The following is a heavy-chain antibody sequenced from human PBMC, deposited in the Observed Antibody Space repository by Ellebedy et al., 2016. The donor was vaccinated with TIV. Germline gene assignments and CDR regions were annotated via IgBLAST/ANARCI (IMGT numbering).Heavy chain of an antibody. J-gene: IGHJ4*02. D-gene: IGHD1-26*01. CDR3: ARGYSGSPPGN. Sequence: GESLKISCAASGFTFSSYAMSWVRQAPGKGLEWVSAISGSGGSTYYADSVKGRFTISRDNSMNTVYLQLNSLRAEDTAVYYCARGYSGSPPGNWGQGTLVTVSS. CDR2: ISGSGGST. CDR1: GFTFSSYA. V-gene: IGHV3-23*01.